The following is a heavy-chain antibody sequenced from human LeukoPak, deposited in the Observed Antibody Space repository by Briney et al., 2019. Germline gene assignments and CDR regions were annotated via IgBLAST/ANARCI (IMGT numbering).Heavy chain of an antibody. Sequence: GGSLRLSCAASGFTFSSYGMHWVRQAPGKGLEWVAVISYDGSNKYYADSVKGRFTISRDNSKNTPYLQMNSLRAEDTAVYYCAKGLQQLGIDYWGQGTLVTVSS. CDR2: ISYDGSNK. D-gene: IGHD6-13*01. V-gene: IGHV3-30*18. CDR3: AKGLQQLGIDY. J-gene: IGHJ4*02. CDR1: GFTFSSYG.